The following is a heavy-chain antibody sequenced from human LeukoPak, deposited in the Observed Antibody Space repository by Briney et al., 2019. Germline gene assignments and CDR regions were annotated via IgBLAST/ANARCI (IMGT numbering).Heavy chain of an antibody. CDR3: ARARDYGGNAVFFDQ. Sequence: GGSLRLSCAASGFTFDDYGMSWVRQPPGKGLEWVSGISWNGASTGYADSVKGRFIISRDNAKNSLYLQMNSLRTEDTALYYCARARDYGGNAVFFDQWGQGILVTVSS. CDR1: GFTFDDYG. CDR2: ISWNGAST. V-gene: IGHV3-20*04. D-gene: IGHD4-23*01. J-gene: IGHJ4*02.